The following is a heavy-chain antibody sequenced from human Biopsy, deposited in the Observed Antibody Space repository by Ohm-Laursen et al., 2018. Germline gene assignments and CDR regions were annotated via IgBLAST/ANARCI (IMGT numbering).Heavy chain of an antibody. J-gene: IGHJ4*02. D-gene: IGHD1-1*01. Sequence: SVKVSCNVSGYTLNELSMHWVRQVPGKGLEWMGGFAPENGKTVYAQNFQARVSLTEDTSTDTAYMELRSLRSENTAVYYCAADINVWNVNYWGQGTQVTVSS. V-gene: IGHV1-24*01. CDR2: FAPENGKT. CDR1: GYTLNELS. CDR3: AADINVWNVNY.